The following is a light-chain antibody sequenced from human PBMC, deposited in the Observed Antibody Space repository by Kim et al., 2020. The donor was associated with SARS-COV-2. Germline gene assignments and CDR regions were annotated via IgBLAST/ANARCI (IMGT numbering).Light chain of an antibody. J-gene: IGKJ4*01. Sequence: SPGERATPSCRASQSVSSYVAWYQQKPGQAPRLLIYDASNRATGIPARFSGSGSGTDFTLTISSLEPEDFAVYYCQQRSNWPRLTFGGGTKVDIK. V-gene: IGKV3-11*01. CDR3: QQRSNWPRLT. CDR2: DAS. CDR1: QSVSSY.